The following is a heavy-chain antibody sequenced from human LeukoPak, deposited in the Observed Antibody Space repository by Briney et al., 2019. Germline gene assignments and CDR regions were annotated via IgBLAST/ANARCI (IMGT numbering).Heavy chain of an antibody. CDR3: ARDVYCGGDCSYFDY. CDR2: IYYSGSS. V-gene: IGHV4-59*01. Sequence: PSETLSLTCTASGGSISSYYWSWIRQPPGKGLEWIGYIYYSGSSNYNPSLKSRLTISVDTSKNQFSLKLSSVTAADTAVYYCARDVYCGGDCSYFDYWGQGTLVTVSS. D-gene: IGHD2-21*02. J-gene: IGHJ4*02. CDR1: GGSISSYY.